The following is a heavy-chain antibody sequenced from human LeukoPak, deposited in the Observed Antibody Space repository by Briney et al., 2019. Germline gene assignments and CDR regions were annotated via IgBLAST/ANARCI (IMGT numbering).Heavy chain of an antibody. CDR1: GGSFSGYY. Sequence: KSSETLSLTCAVYGGSFSGYYWSWIRQPPGKGLEWIGEINHSGSTNYNPSLKSRVTISVDTSKNQFSLKLSSVTAADTAVYYRARVPFGYESDLAAFDIWGQGTMVTVSS. CDR2: INHSGST. V-gene: IGHV4-34*01. D-gene: IGHD2-2*01. J-gene: IGHJ3*02. CDR3: ARVPFGYESDLAAFDI.